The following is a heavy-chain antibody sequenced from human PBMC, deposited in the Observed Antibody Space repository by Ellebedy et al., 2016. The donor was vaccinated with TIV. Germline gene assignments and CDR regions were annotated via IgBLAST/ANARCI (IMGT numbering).Heavy chain of an antibody. Sequence: MPSDTLSLTCGVHGVFLRGYCWTWIRQSPEKGLEWIGEVSHRGSTKYNPSLKSRVTIVVDTSKNMFSLNLTSVTAADTAVYYCAKSGEFLDFVVSEVVSRWFDPWGQGTLVTVSS. D-gene: IGHD2-15*01. CDR2: VSHRGST. V-gene: IGHV4-34*01. CDR1: GVFLRGYC. J-gene: IGHJ5*02. CDR3: AKSGEFLDFVVSEVVSRWFDP.